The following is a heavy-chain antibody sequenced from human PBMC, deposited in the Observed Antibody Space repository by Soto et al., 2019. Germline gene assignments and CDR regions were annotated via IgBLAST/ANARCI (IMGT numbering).Heavy chain of an antibody. J-gene: IGHJ4*02. D-gene: IGHD1-26*01. CDR1: GFTFGGYS. Sequence: GGSLRLSCAASGFTFGGYSMNWVRQAPGKGLEWVSYISSLSSPRYYAESVEGRFIISRDNAKNSLYLQMNSLRDEDTAVYFCAREDILGARSFDYWGQGALVTVSS. CDR3: AREDILGARSFDY. V-gene: IGHV3-48*02. CDR2: ISSLSSPR.